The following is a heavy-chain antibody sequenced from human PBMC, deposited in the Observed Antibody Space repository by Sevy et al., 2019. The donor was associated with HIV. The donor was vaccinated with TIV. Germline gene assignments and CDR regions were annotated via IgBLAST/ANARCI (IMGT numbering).Heavy chain of an antibody. D-gene: IGHD3-3*01. CDR3: ASQGRWRGPYHY. J-gene: IGHJ4*02. V-gene: IGHV4-59*12. CDR2: VSYGGST. Sequence: SETLSLTCTVSGGSISGYYWSWIRQPPGKGLECIGHVSYGGSTNYDPSLKSRVTMSVDSSKNQFSLKLSSVTAADTAVYYCASQGRWRGPYHYWGQGTLVTVSS. CDR1: GGSISGYY.